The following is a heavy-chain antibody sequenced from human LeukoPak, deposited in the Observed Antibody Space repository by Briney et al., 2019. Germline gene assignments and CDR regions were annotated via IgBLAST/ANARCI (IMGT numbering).Heavy chain of an antibody. CDR1: GFTFSSYS. V-gene: IGHV3-21*01. CDR2: ISSSSSYI. D-gene: IGHD1-26*01. CDR3: ARGSGPPVDAFDI. Sequence: PGGSLRLSCAASGFTFSSYSMNWVRQAPGKGLEWVSSISSSSSYIYYADSVKGRFTIPRDNAKNSLYLQMNSLRAEDTAVYYCARGSGPPVDAFDIWGQGTMVTVSS. J-gene: IGHJ3*02.